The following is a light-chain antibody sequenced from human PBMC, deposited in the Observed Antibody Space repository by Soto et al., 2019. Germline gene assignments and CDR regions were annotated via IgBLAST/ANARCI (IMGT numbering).Light chain of an antibody. J-gene: IGKJ4*01. Sequence: EIVMTQSPATLSVSPGERATLSCRASQSVTRNLALYQHKPGQAPRLLIYGASIRATDIPARFSGSGSGTEFTLPISSLQSDDFAVYYCQQYNYLVSLTFGGGTKVQLK. CDR1: QSVTRN. V-gene: IGKV3D-15*01. CDR3: QQYNYLVSLT. CDR2: GAS.